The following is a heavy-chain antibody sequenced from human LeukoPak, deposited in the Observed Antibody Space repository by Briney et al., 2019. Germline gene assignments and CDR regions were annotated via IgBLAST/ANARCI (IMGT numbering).Heavy chain of an antibody. CDR1: GYTLTELS. CDR2: FDPEDGET. Sequence: ASVTVSCTVSGYTLTELSMHWVRQAPGKGLEWMGGFDPEDGETIYAQKFQGRVTMTEDTSTDTAYMELSSLRSEDTAVYYCATNHRTYSTIPWGQGTLVTVSS. D-gene: IGHD6-13*01. J-gene: IGHJ5*02. CDR3: ATNHRTYSTIP. V-gene: IGHV1-24*01.